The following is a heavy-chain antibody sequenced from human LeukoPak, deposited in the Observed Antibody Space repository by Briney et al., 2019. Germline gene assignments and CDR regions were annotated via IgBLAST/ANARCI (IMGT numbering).Heavy chain of an antibody. CDR2: IYTSGST. CDR3: ARESVVVVPAAIVHYYYMDV. CDR1: GGSISSGSYY. D-gene: IGHD2-2*02. Sequence: SQTLSLTCTVSGGSISSGSYYWSWIRQPAGKGLEWIGRIYTSGSTYYNPSLKSRVTISVDTSKNQFSLKLSSVTAADTAMYYCARESVVVVPAAIVHYYYMDVWGKGTTVTVSS. J-gene: IGHJ6*03. V-gene: IGHV4-61*02.